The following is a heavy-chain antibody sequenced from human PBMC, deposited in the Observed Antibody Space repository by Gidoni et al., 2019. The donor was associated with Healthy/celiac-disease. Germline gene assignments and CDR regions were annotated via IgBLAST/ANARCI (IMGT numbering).Heavy chain of an antibody. CDR2: IKQDGSEK. D-gene: IGHD3-10*01. Sequence: EVQLVESGGGLVQPGGSLRLSCAASGFTVSSYWMSWVRQAPGKGLEWVANIKQDGSEKYYVDSVKGRFTISRDNAKNSLYLQMNSLRAEDTAVYYCARDRLWFGELGHFDYWGQGTLVTVSS. V-gene: IGHV3-7*01. CDR3: ARDRLWFGELGHFDY. CDR1: GFTVSSYW. J-gene: IGHJ4*02.